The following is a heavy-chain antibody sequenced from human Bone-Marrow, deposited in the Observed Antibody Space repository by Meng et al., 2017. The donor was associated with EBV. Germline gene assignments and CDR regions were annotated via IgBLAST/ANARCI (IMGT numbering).Heavy chain of an antibody. V-gene: IGHV1-18*01. CDR2: ISPYSGST. Sequence: QLQLVQSCPEVRKPGASVKVSCTSSAYTSISYGITWVRQAPGKGLEWLGWISPYSGSTNLAQKFQGRVTLTTDTSTNTAYMELKSLTSDDTGVYYCARDFLPDCSSQTCYSFWFDPWGQGTLVTVSS. CDR1: AYTSISYG. CDR3: ARDFLPDCSSQTCYSFWFDP. D-gene: IGHD2-15*01. J-gene: IGHJ5*02.